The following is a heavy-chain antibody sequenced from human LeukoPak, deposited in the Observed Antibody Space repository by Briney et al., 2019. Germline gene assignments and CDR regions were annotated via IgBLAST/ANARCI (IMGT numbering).Heavy chain of an antibody. Sequence: ASVKVSCKASGYTFTSHLVHWVRQAPGQGLEWMGWINPNSGGTNYAQKFQGRVTMTRDTSISTAYMELSRLRSDDTAVYYCARGGPYYDILTGYYLDPWGQGTLVTVSS. CDR2: INPNSGGT. D-gene: IGHD3-9*01. V-gene: IGHV1-2*02. J-gene: IGHJ5*02. CDR3: ARGGPYYDILTGYYLDP. CDR1: GYTFTSHL.